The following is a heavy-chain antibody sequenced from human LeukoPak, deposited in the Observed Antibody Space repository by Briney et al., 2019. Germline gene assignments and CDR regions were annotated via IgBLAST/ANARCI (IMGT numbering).Heavy chain of an antibody. CDR2: ISSSSSYT. Sequence: PGGSLRLSCAASGFTFSSYSMNWVRQAPGKGLEWVSSISSSSSYTYYADSVKGRFTISRDNAKNSLYLQMNSLRAEDTAVYYCARDSVAADPNYWGQGTLVTVSS. CDR3: ARDSVAADPNY. CDR1: GFTFSSYS. V-gene: IGHV3-21*01. D-gene: IGHD6-13*01. J-gene: IGHJ4*02.